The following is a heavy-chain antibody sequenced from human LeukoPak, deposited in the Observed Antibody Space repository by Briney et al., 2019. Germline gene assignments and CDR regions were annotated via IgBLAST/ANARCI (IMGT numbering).Heavy chain of an antibody. V-gene: IGHV3-30*02. CDR1: GFTFSRYV. J-gene: IGHJ6*03. D-gene: IGHD3-3*01. CDR3: ARDGGYDFWSGYYTHYYYYMDV. CDR2: TRYDGSNK. Sequence: GGSLRLSCAASGFTFSRYVMIWVRQAPGKGLEWVAFTRYDGSNKYYADSVKGRFTISRDNAKNTLYLQMNSLRAEDTAVYYCARDGGYDFWSGYYTHYYYYMDVWGKGTTVTVSS.